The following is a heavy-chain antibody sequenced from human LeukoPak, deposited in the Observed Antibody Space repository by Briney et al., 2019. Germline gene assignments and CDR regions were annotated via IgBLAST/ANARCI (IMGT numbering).Heavy chain of an antibody. CDR2: IYYSGST. CDR3: ARSSYSSSSSV. Sequence: SETLSLTCTVSGGSISSYYWSWTRQPPGKGLEWIGYIYYSGSTNYNPSLKSRVTISVDTSKNQFSLKLSSVTAADTAVYYCARSSYSSSSSVWGQGTMVTVSS. D-gene: IGHD6-6*01. CDR1: GGSISSYY. J-gene: IGHJ3*01. V-gene: IGHV4-59*01.